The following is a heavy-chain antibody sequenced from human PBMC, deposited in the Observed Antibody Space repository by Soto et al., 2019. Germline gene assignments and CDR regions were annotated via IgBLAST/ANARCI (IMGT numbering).Heavy chain of an antibody. CDR2: ISGYNGNT. J-gene: IGHJ4*02. CDR3: ARDSGTLGVWAYFFDY. CDR1: GYTFTDYG. D-gene: IGHD1-1*01. Sequence: QVQLVQSGAEVKKPGASVKVSCKASGYTFTDYGISWVRQAPGQGLEWMGWISGYNGNTEYAQSFQGRATMTTDTATSRAYMELRSLRSDDTAVFFCARDSGTLGVWAYFFDYWGQGTLVTVSS. V-gene: IGHV1-18*01.